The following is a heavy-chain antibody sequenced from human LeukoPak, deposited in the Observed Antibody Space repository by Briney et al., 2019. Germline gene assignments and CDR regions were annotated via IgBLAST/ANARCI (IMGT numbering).Heavy chain of an antibody. CDR3: ARDEDSSGTTFDY. CDR2: ISSSSSYI. V-gene: IGHV3-21*01. J-gene: IGHJ4*02. CDR1: GFTFSSYS. Sequence: GGSLRLSCAASGFTFSSYSMNWVRQAPGKGLKWVSSISSSSSYIYYADSVKGRFTISRDNAKNSLCLQMNSLRAEDTAVYYCARDEDSSGTTFDYWGQGTLVTVSS. D-gene: IGHD3-22*01.